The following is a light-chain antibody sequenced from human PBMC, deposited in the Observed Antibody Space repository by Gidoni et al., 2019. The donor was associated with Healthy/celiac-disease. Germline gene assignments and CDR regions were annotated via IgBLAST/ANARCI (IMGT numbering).Light chain of an antibody. Sequence: EIVLTQSPDFQSVTPKEKVTITCRDSQRIGSSLHWYQQKPDQSPNLLIKYSCQTFSGVPSRFRGSGSGTDFTPTINSLEAEDAATYYCHQRSSLSWTFGQGTKVEIK. V-gene: IGKV6-21*01. J-gene: IGKJ1*01. CDR3: HQRSSLSWT. CDR1: QRIGSS. CDR2: YSC.